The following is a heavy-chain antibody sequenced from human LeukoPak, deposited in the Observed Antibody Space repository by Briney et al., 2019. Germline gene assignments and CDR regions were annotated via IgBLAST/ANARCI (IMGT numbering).Heavy chain of an antibody. Sequence: PGGSLRLSCSASGFSFSDSYMNWFRLSPEKGLEWIAYITSSGATTEYADSVKGRFTIPRVNAKNSMYLQMNSLRPEDTAVYYCARDPDYGDPYWGQGTLVTVSS. CDR1: GFSFSDSY. CDR2: ITSSGATT. J-gene: IGHJ4*02. D-gene: IGHD4/OR15-4a*01. CDR3: ARDPDYGDPY. V-gene: IGHV3-11*01.